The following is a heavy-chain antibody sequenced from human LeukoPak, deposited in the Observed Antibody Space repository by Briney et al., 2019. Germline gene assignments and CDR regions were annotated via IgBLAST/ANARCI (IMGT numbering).Heavy chain of an antibody. CDR2: IKQDGSEK. V-gene: IGHV3-7*03. J-gene: IGHJ5*02. CDR3: ARDRVAAAGTNWFDP. CDR1: GFTFSSYW. Sequence: GGSLRLSCAASGFTFSSYWMSWVRQAPGKGLEWVANIKQDGSEKYYVDSVKGRFTIPRDNAKNSLYLQMNSLRAEDTAVYYCARDRVAAAGTNWFDPWGQGTLVTVSS. D-gene: IGHD6-13*01.